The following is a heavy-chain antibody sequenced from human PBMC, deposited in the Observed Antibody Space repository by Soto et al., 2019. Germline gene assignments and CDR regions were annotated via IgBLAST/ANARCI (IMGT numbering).Heavy chain of an antibody. CDR1: GYTFTNYD. Sequence: QVQLVQSGAEVKKPGASVKVSCKASGYTFTNYDINWVRQATGQGLEWVGWMTPISGDTGYAQNFQGRVTMTRDTPRSTAYLELSSQTSEDTAVYYCARNLYNTGSFDHWGQGTLVTVSS. CDR3: ARNLYNTGSFDH. J-gene: IGHJ4*02. V-gene: IGHV1-8*02. D-gene: IGHD3-10*01. CDR2: MTPISGDT.